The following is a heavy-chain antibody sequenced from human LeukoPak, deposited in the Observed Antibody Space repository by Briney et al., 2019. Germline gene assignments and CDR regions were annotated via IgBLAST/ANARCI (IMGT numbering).Heavy chain of an antibody. CDR2: INHSGST. CDR1: GGSFSGYY. CDR3: ARGNRGAYSSSWYYWFDP. D-gene: IGHD6-13*01. Sequence: PSETLSLTCAVYGGSFSGYYWSWIRQPPGKGLEWIGEINHSGSTNFNPFLKSRVTISVDTSKNQFSLKLSSVTAADTAVYYCARGNRGAYSSSWYYWFDPWGQGTLVTVSS. J-gene: IGHJ5*02. V-gene: IGHV4-34*01.